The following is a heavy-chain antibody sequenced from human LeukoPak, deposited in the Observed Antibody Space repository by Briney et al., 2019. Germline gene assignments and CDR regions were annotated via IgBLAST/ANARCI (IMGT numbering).Heavy chain of an antibody. CDR2: IYHSGST. V-gene: IGHV4-38-2*02. D-gene: IGHD1-26*01. CDR1: GYSISSGYY. Sequence: SETLSLTCTVSGYSISSGYYWGWIRQPPGKGLEWIGSIYHSGSTYYNPSLKSRVTISVDTSKNQFSLKLSSATAADTAVYYGGGGGAGGIVEDDAFDIWGQGTMVTVSS. J-gene: IGHJ3*02. CDR3: GGGGAGGIVEDDAFDI.